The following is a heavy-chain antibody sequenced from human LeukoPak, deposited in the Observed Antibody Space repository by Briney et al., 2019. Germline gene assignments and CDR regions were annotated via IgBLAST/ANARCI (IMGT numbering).Heavy chain of an antibody. V-gene: IGHV1-69*06. J-gene: IGHJ4*02. CDR3: ATSGYSSGWYGY. D-gene: IGHD6-19*01. CDR2: IIPIFGTA. Sequence: ASVKVSCEASGGTFSSYAISWVRQAPGQGLEWMGGIIPIFGTANYAQKFQGRVTITADKSTSTAYMELSSLRSEDTAVYYCATSGYSSGWYGYWGQGTLVTVSS. CDR1: GGTFSSYA.